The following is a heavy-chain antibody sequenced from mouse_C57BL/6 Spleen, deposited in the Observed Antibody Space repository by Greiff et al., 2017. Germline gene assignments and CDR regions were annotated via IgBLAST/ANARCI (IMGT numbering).Heavy chain of an antibody. D-gene: IGHD1-1*01. Sequence: VQLQQPGAELVMPGASVKLSCKASGYTFTSYWMHWVKQRPGQGLEWIGEIDPSDSYTNYNQKFKGKSTLTVDKSSSTAYMQLSSLTSEDAAVYYCARGYYGSLDDWGQGTTLTVSS. CDR2: IDPSDSYT. CDR3: ARGYYGSLDD. V-gene: IGHV1-69*01. CDR1: GYTFTSYW. J-gene: IGHJ2*01.